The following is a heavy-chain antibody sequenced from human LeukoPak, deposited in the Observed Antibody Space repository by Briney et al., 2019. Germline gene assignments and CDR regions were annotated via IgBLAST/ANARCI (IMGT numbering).Heavy chain of an antibody. CDR2: IYNDGSST. D-gene: IGHD5/OR15-5a*01. V-gene: IGHV3-74*01. CDR1: GLTFSNHW. Sequence: ESGGSLRLSCAASGLTFSNHWMHWVRQAPGRGLVWVSRIYNDGSSTTYADSVNGRFTISRDNTRNTLYLQMNGLRADDTVVYYCVRESSSLRFFDFWGQGSLVTVSS. CDR3: VRESSSLRFFDF. J-gene: IGHJ4*02.